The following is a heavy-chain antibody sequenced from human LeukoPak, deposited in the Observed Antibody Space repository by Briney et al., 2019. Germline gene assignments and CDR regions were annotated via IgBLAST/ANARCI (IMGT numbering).Heavy chain of an antibody. CDR1: GFTVSSNY. CDR2: IYSGGST. Sequence: GGSLRLSCAASGFTVSSNYMSWVRQAPGKGLEWVSVIYSGGSTYYADSVKGRFTISRDNSKNTLYLQMNSLRAEDTAVYYCASNHYGDRDAFDIWGQGTMVTVSS. J-gene: IGHJ3*02. CDR3: ASNHYGDRDAFDI. V-gene: IGHV3-53*01. D-gene: IGHD4-17*01.